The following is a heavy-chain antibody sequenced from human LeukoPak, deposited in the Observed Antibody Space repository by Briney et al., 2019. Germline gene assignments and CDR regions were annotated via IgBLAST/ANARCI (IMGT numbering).Heavy chain of an antibody. Sequence: GASVKVSCKASGYTFTSYGISWVRQAPGQGLEWMGWISAYNGNTNYAQKLQGRVTMTTDTSTSTAYMELGSLRSDDTAVYYCARADIVVVPAAAMMDVWGQGTTVTVSS. CDR2: ISAYNGNT. CDR1: GYTFTSYG. CDR3: ARADIVVVPAAAMMDV. V-gene: IGHV1-18*01. J-gene: IGHJ6*02. D-gene: IGHD2-2*01.